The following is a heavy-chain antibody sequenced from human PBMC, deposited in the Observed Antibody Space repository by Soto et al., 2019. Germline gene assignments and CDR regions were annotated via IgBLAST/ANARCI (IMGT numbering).Heavy chain of an antibody. J-gene: IGHJ6*02. CDR1: GFNFSSYS. V-gene: IGHV3-21*01. CDR2: ISSSSSYI. D-gene: IGHD6-13*01. Sequence: GGSLRLSCAASGFNFSSYSMNWVRQATGKGLEWVSSISSSSSYIYYADSVKGRFTISRDNAKNSLYLQMNSLRAEDTAVYYCARSGIAAAYYSYYGMDVWGQGTTVTVSS. CDR3: ARSGIAAAYYSYYGMDV.